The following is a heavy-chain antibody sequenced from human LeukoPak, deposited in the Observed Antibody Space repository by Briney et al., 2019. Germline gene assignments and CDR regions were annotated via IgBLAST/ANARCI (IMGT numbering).Heavy chain of an antibody. D-gene: IGHD3-10*01. CDR3: ARHQNRYGSGSYTLYYYYGMDV. CDR1: GGSISSYY. CDR2: IYYSGST. Sequence: SETLSLTCTVSGGSISSYYWSWIRQPPGKGLEWIGYIYYSGSTNYNPSLKSRVTISVDTSKNQFPLKLSSVTAADTAVYYCARHQNRYGSGSYTLYYYYGMDVWGQGTTVTVSS. V-gene: IGHV4-59*08. J-gene: IGHJ6*02.